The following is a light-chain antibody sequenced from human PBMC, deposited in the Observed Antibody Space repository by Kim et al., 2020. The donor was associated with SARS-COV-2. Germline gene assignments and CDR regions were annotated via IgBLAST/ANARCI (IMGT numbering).Light chain of an antibody. CDR3: TSYTSSNTLV. V-gene: IGLV2-14*01. CDR1: SSDVGGHNF. CDR2: EVN. J-gene: IGLJ3*02. Sequence: QSALTQPASVSGSPGQSITISCTGTSSDVGGHNFVSWYQQHPGKAPKLIIYEVNYRPPGFSSRFSGSKSGNTASLTISGLQTEDEADYFCTSYTSSNTLVFGGGTQLTVL.